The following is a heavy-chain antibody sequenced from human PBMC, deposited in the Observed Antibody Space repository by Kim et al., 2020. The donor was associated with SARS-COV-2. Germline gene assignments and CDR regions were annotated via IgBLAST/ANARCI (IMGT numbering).Heavy chain of an antibody. CDR3: AKGSGGLGGLIDY. D-gene: IGHD3-16*01. Sequence: YAASVKGRFTISRDNSKNTLYLQMNSLRAEDTAVYYCAKGSGGLGGLIDYWGQGTLVTVSS. J-gene: IGHJ4*02. V-gene: IGHV3-23*01.